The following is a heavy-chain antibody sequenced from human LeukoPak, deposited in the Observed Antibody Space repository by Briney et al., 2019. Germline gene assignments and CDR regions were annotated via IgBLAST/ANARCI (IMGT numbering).Heavy chain of an antibody. V-gene: IGHV4-34*01. CDR3: ARKYSSGWPPARAFDI. CDR1: GGSFSGYY. CDR2: INHSGST. J-gene: IGHJ3*02. D-gene: IGHD6-19*01. Sequence: TSETLSLTCAVYGGSFSGYYWSWIRQPPGKWLEWIGEINHSGSTNYNPSLKSRVTISVDTSKPKFSLKLSSVAAADTAVYSCARKYSSGWPPARAFDIWGPGTMVTVSS.